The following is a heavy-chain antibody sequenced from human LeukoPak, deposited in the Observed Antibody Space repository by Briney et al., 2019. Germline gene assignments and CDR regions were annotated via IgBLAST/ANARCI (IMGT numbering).Heavy chain of an antibody. CDR3: ARDPGPGYPDWFDP. Sequence: ASVKVSCKASGGTFSSYAISWVRQAPGQGLEWMGRIIPILGIANYAQKFQGRVTITADKSTSTAYMELSSLRSEDTAVYYCARDPGPGYPDWFDPWGQGTLVTVSS. D-gene: IGHD6-13*01. CDR2: IIPILGIA. J-gene: IGHJ5*02. CDR1: GGTFSSYA. V-gene: IGHV1-69*04.